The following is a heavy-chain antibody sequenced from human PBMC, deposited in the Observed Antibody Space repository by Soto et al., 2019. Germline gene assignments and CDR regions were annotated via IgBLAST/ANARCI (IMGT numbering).Heavy chain of an antibody. CDR1: GFIFRSYG. J-gene: IGHJ6*02. CDR2: ISSDGSDK. D-gene: IGHD2-21*02. Sequence: QVQLVESGGGVVQPGRSLRVSCAASGFIFRSYGVHWVRQAPGKGLEWVAVISSDGSDKYYADSVKGRFTVSRDNSKSTLYLQMNSLRPEDTAVYYCAKMTANNYWYYGMDVWGQGTTVTVSS. CDR3: AKMTANNYWYYGMDV. V-gene: IGHV3-30*18.